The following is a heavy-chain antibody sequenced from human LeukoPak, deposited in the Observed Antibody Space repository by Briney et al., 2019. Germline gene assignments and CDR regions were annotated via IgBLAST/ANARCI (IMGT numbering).Heavy chain of an antibody. CDR1: GGTFSSYA. CDR3: ARAWWGDYPFDY. J-gene: IGHJ4*02. V-gene: IGHV1-69*04. CDR2: IIPILGIA. Sequence: SVKVSCKASGGTFSSYAIGWVRQAPGQGLEWMGRIIPILGIANYAQKFQGRVTITADKSTSTAYMELSSLRSEDTAVYYCARAWWGDYPFDYWGQGTLVTVSS. D-gene: IGHD4-17*01.